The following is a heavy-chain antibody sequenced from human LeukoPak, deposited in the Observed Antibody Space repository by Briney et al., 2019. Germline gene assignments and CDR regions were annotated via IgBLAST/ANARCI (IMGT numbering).Heavy chain of an antibody. V-gene: IGHV4-39*01. Sequence: PSETLSLTCTVSGGSISSSSYYWGWLRQPPGKGLEWIGSIYYSGSTYYNPSLKSRVTISVDTSKNQFSLKLSSVTAADTAVYYCARLMVVSYYDSSGYYYVKYYYYMDVWGKGTTVTVSS. CDR2: IYYSGST. CDR3: ARLMVVSYYDSSGYYYVKYYYYMDV. D-gene: IGHD3-22*01. J-gene: IGHJ6*03. CDR1: GGSISSSSYY.